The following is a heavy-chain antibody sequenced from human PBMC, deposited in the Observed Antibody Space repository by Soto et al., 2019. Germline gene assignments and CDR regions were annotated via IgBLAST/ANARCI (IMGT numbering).Heavy chain of an antibody. CDR2: IGTHADTT. CDR1: GFTFSTYA. CDR3: VRIIIEVAGIDSFDV. D-gene: IGHD2-21*01. Sequence: EVQLLESGGGLVQPGGSLRLSCAASGFTFSTYALTWVLQAPGQGLEWVSSIGTHADTTYYVDYVKGRFSISRVNSKQTVYLEIRPPCAEVASVYYSVRIIIEVAGIDSFDVWGRGTMVSVSS. V-gene: IGHV3-23*01. J-gene: IGHJ3*01.